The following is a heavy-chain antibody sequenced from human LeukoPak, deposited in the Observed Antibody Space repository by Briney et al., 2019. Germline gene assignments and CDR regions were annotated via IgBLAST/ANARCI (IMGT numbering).Heavy chain of an antibody. CDR3: ARGPTRANSTDY. J-gene: IGHJ4*02. D-gene: IGHD2/OR15-2a*01. V-gene: IGHV3-7*01. CDR1: GFTFSSYW. CDR2: INHNGNVN. Sequence: GGSLRLSCAASGFTFSSYWMNWARQAPGKGLEWVASINHNGNVNYYVDSVKGRFTISRDNAKNSLYLQMSNLRAEDTAVYYCARGPTRANSTDYWGQGALVTVSS.